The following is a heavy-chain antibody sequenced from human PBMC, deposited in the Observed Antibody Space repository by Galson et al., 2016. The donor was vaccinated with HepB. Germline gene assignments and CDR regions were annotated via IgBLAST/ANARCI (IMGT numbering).Heavy chain of an antibody. CDR2: INPSGGST. Sequence: SVKVSCKASGYSFTNYYIHWLRRAPGEGLEWVGIINPSGGSTGYAQKFQGRVTMTRDTSTSIVYMDLTSLRSEDTAVYYCARDRGYYSHSDSWGQGTLVTVSS. J-gene: IGHJ4*02. V-gene: IGHV1-46*01. CDR3: ARDRGYYSHSDS. CDR1: GYSFTNYY. D-gene: IGHD1-26*01.